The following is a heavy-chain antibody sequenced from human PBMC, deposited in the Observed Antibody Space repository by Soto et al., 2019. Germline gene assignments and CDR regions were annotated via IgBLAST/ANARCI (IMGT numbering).Heavy chain of an antibody. CDR2: INGDGSST. J-gene: IGHJ6*02. V-gene: IGHV3-74*01. Sequence: EVQLEESGGGLVQPGGSLRISCAASGFTFNSYWMYWVRQAPGKGLVWVSRINGDGSSTSYADSVKGRFTISRDSAKDAVHLQMISLRAEVTAVYYCARVPAMLAYGMAVWGRGSTVTVSS. CDR3: ARVPAMLAYGMAV. D-gene: IGHD3-10*02. CDR1: GFTFNSYW.